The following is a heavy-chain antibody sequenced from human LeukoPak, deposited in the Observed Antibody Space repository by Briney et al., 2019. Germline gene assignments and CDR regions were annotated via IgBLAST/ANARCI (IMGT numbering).Heavy chain of an antibody. CDR2: IIPIFGTA. CDR3: ARDHWFDP. CDR1: GYTFTSYD. V-gene: IGHV1-69*13. Sequence: SVKVSCKASGYTFTSYDINWVRQAPGQGLEWMGGIIPIFGTANYAQKFQGRVTITADESTSTAYMELSSLRSEDTAVYYCARDHWFDPWGQGTLVTVSS. J-gene: IGHJ5*02.